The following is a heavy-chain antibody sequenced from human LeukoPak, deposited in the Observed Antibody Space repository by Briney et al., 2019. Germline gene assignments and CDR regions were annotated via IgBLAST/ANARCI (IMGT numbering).Heavy chain of an antibody. CDR3: ARGHKRAVADY. Sequence: SETLSLTCAVYGGSFSGYYWGWIRQPPGKGLEWIGEINHSGSTNYNPSLKSRVTISVDTSKNQFSLKLSSVTAADTAVYYCARGHKRAVADYWGQGTLVTVSS. CDR1: GGSFSGYY. J-gene: IGHJ4*02. D-gene: IGHD6-19*01. CDR2: INHSGST. V-gene: IGHV4-34*01.